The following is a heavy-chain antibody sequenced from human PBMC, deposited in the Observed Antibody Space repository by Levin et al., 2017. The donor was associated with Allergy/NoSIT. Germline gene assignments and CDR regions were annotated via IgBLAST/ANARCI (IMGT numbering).Heavy chain of an antibody. CDR1: GFPFNNHW. Sequence: LSLTCAASGFPFNNHWMSWVRQAPGKGLEWVANIKQDGSEKNYVDSVKGRFTISRDNTKSSLYLQMNSLRAEDTAVYYCARDPSLYSSGWVDYWGQGTLVTVSS. J-gene: IGHJ4*02. CDR3: ARDPSLYSSGWVDY. V-gene: IGHV3-7*01. D-gene: IGHD6-19*01. CDR2: IKQDGSEK.